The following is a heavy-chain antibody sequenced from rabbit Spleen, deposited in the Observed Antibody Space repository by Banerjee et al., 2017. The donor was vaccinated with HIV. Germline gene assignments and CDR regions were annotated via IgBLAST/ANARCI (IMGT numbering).Heavy chain of an antibody. D-gene: IGHD8-1*01. CDR3: ARDAGTSFSTYGMDL. Sequence: QSLEESGGDLVKPGASLTLTCTASGVSFSSNYYMCWVRQAPGKGLEWIACIDTGSSGFTYFATWAKGRFTISKISSTTVTLQMTSLTVADTATYFCARDAGTSFSTYGMDLWGPGTLVTVS. J-gene: IGHJ6*01. CDR2: IDTGSSGFT. V-gene: IGHV1S40*01. CDR1: GVSFSSNYY.